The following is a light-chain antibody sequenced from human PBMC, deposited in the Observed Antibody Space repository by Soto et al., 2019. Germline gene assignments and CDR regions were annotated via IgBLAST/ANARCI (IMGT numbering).Light chain of an antibody. CDR1: QGIANY. CDR2: DAS. V-gene: IGKV1-27*01. J-gene: IGKJ1*01. CDR3: RKYNSAPRT. Sequence: DIQMTQSPSSLSASVGDRVTITCRASQGIANYLAWYQQKPGKVPKLLIYDASTLQSGVPSRFSGSGSGAQFTLTINSLQPEDVATYYCRKYNSAPRTFGQGTKVEIK.